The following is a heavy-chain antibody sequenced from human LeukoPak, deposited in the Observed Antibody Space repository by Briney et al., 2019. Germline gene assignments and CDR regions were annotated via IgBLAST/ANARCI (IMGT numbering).Heavy chain of an antibody. D-gene: IGHD6-13*01. CDR2: INHSGST. CDR3: ARGRSSSWFPLDY. V-gene: IGHV4-34*01. J-gene: IGHJ4*02. CDR1: GGSFSGYY. Sequence: SETLSLTCAVYGGSFSGYYWSWIRQPPEKGLEWIGEINHSGSTNYNPSLKSRVTISVDTSKNQFSLKLSSVTAADTAVYYCARGRSSSWFPLDYWGQGTLVTISS.